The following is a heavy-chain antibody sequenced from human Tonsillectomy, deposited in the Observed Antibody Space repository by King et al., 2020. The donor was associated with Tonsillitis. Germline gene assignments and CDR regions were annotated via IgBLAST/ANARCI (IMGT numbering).Heavy chain of an antibody. Sequence: VQLQQWGAGLLKPSETLSLTCAVYGGSFSVYYWRWIRQPPGKGVEWIGEINHSGSTNYTPSLKSRVTLSVDTSKNQFSLKLSSVTTADTAVYYCARGSTYYYDGRGAFDIWGQGTMVTVSS. CDR3: ARGSTYYYDGRGAFDI. J-gene: IGHJ3*02. V-gene: IGHV4-34*01. CDR1: GGSFSVYY. CDR2: INHSGST. D-gene: IGHD3-22*01.